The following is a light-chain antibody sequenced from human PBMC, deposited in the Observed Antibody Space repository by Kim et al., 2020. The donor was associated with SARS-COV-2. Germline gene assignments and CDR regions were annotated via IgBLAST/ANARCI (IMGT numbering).Light chain of an antibody. CDR3: HAWDRNTAI. CDR1: KLGDKY. CDR2: QNN. J-gene: IGLJ2*01. V-gene: IGLV3-1*01. Sequence: LSPGQTASITCSGDKLGDKYASWYQQRPGQSPVLVISQNNRRPSGIPERFSGSNSGNTATLTISGTQAMDEADYYCHAWDRNTAIFGGGTQLTVL.